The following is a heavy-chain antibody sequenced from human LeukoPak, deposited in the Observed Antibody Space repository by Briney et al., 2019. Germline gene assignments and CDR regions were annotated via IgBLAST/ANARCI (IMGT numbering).Heavy chain of an antibody. CDR2: IYTSGST. CDR3: VRPGQSGWWVYFNY. CDR1: GGSISSYY. J-gene: IGHJ4*02. V-gene: IGHV4-4*07. D-gene: IGHD3-3*01. Sequence: SETLSLTCTVSGGSISSYYWSWIRQPAGKGLEWIGRIYTSGSTNYNPSLKSRVTMSVDTSKNQFSLKLSSVTAADTAVYYCVRPGQSGWWVYFNYWGQGTVVTVSS.